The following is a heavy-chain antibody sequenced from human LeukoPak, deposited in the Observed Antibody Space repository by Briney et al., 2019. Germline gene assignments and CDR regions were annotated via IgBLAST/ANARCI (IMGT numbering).Heavy chain of an antibody. J-gene: IGHJ5*02. V-gene: IGHV4-59*11. CDR2: IYYSGST. CDR1: GGSISSHY. Sequence: SETLSLTCTVSGGSISSHYRSWIRQPPGKGLEWIGYIYYSGSTNYNPSLKSRVTISVDTSKYQFSLKLSSVTAADTAVYYCSRGVYSSSWYPFDPWGQGTLVTVSS. CDR3: SRGVYSSSWYPFDP. D-gene: IGHD6-13*01.